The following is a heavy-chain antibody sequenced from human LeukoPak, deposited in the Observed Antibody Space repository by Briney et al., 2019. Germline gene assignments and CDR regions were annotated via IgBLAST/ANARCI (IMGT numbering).Heavy chain of an antibody. V-gene: IGHV3-23*01. J-gene: IGHJ3*02. Sequence: GGSLRLSCVASGFTFSTYAMNWVRQAPGKGLEWVSAISGSGGSTYYGDSVKGRFTISRDNSKNTLYLQMNSLRAEDTAIYYCAKSRGSSSWPLDAFDIWGQGTMVTVSS. D-gene: IGHD2-2*01. CDR2: ISGSGGST. CDR1: GFTFSTYA. CDR3: AKSRGSSSWPLDAFDI.